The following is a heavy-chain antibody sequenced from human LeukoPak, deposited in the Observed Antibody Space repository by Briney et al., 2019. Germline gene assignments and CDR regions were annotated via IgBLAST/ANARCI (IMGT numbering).Heavy chain of an antibody. CDR2: ISSSSSTI. V-gene: IGHV3-48*04. CDR3: ASEYPYYDILTGYFAFDY. D-gene: IGHD3-9*01. Sequence: GGSLRLSCAASGFIFSSYSMNWVRQAPGKGLEWVSYISSSSSTIYYADSVRGRFTISRDNAKNSLYLQMNSLRAEDTAVYYCASEYPYYDILTGYFAFDYWGQGTLVTVSS. CDR1: GFIFSSYS. J-gene: IGHJ4*02.